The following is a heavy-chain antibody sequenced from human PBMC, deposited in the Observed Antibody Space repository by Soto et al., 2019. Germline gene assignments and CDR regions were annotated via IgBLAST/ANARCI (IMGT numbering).Heavy chain of an antibody. CDR1: VSTFTNFV. CDR3: ARAFILIEETTYENYSDY. Sequence: SAVKLSSKACVSTFTNFVISWVRQAPGQEHEWMGGNIPIFGTANYAQKFQGRVTIIADESTGTTYMELTSLRSEDTAVYYCARAFILIEETTYENYSDYRDQAILVT. CDR2: NIPIFGTA. V-gene: IGHV1-69*13. D-gene: IGHD3-10*01. J-gene: IGHJ4*02.